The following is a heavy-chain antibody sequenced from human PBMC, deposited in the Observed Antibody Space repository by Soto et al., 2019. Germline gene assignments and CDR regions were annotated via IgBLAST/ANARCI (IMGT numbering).Heavy chain of an antibody. Sequence: SETLSLTCTVSSGSINSFYWSWIRQPAGKGLEWIGRIHSSGTTNYNPSLKSRVTMSVDTSRNQFSLKLTSVTAADTAVYYCARDRIIGTSYSDYWGQGVLVTVS. D-gene: IGHD1-7*01. CDR3: ARDRIIGTSYSDY. J-gene: IGHJ4*02. CDR1: SGSINSFY. V-gene: IGHV4-4*07. CDR2: IHSSGTT.